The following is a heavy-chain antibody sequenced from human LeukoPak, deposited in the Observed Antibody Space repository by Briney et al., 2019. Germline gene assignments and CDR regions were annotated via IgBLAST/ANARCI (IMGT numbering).Heavy chain of an antibody. V-gene: IGHV3-74*03. CDR3: IRETHVGLHLEY. J-gene: IGHJ4*02. D-gene: IGHD3-10*01. CDR1: GFTFATYW. CDR2: INTDGYVT. Sequence: GGSLRLSCEASGFTFATYWMHWVRQAAGKGLMWVARINTDGYVTTYADSVRGRFTVSRDNAENTLYLQMNDVRPEDTAVYYCIRETHVGLHLEYWGQGTLATVAS.